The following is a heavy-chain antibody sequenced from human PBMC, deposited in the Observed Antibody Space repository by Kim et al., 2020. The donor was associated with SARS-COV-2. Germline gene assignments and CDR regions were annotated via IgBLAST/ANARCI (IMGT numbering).Heavy chain of an antibody. Sequence: GGSLRLSCAASGFTFSSFAMNWVRQAPGKGLEWVSGISGSGGSTYYADSVKGRFTFSRDNSKNTLYLQMNSLRAENTAVYYCSKDFYWENRGAGAFDMWGQGTKV. V-gene: IGHV3-23*01. CDR3: SKDFYWENRGAGAFDM. CDR2: ISGSGGST. J-gene: IGHJ3*02. D-gene: IGHD3-10*01. CDR1: GFTFSSFA.